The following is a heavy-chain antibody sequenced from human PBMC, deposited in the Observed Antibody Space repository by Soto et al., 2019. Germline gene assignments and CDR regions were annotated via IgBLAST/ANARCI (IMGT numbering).Heavy chain of an antibody. V-gene: IGHV3-66*01. CDR2: IYSAGNT. CDR3: ARDFVVGGPTINYYYGMDV. J-gene: IGHJ6*02. CDR1: GFNVSSNC. Sequence: PGGSLRLSCAAAGFNVSSNCMSWVRPAPGKGLEWISIIYSAGNTYYADSVRGRFTISRDNSKNTLYLQMNSLGAEDTAVYYCARDFVVGGPTINYYYGMDVWGQGTTVTVSS. D-gene: IGHD1-26*01.